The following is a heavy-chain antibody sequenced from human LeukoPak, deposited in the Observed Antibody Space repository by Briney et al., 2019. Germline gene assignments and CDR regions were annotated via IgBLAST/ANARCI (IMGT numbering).Heavy chain of an antibody. J-gene: IGHJ3*02. V-gene: IGHV3-53*01. Sequence: EGSLRLSCEASGFTVSSTHMVWVRQAPGKGLEWVSVTYTGGNSYYAGSVQGRFIISRDISKNTLYLQMNNLRAEDSALYYCARGGRGSAAVVAPRSFDIWGQGTMVTVSS. CDR3: ARGGRGSAAVVAPRSFDI. CDR1: GFTVSSTH. D-gene: IGHD3-22*01. CDR2: TYTGGNS.